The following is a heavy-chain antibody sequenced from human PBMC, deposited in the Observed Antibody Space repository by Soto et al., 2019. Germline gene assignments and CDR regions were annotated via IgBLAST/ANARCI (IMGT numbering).Heavy chain of an antibody. CDR2: ISYDGSNK. D-gene: IGHD1-26*01. CDR3: AKDRLVGAPGGLDY. CDR1: GFTFRSYG. V-gene: IGHV3-30*18. Sequence: GGSLRLSCAASGFTFRSYGMHWVRQAPGKGLEWVAVISYDGSNKYYADSVKGRFTISRDNSKNTLYLQMNSLRVEDTAVYYCAKDRLVGAPGGLDYWGQGTLVTVSS. J-gene: IGHJ4*02.